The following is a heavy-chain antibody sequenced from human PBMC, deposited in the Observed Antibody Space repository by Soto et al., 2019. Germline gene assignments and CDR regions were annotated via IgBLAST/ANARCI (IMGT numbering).Heavy chain of an antibody. J-gene: IGHJ6*02. Sequence: ASVKVSCKASGYTFTSYDINWVRQATGQGLEWMGWMNPNSGNTGYAQKFQGRVTMTRNTSISTAYMELSSLRSEDTAVYYCARKVSLWSDYYYYGMDVWGQGTTVTVSS. D-gene: IGHD3-10*01. V-gene: IGHV1-8*01. CDR3: ARKVSLWSDYYYYGMDV. CDR1: GYTFTSYD. CDR2: MNPNSGNT.